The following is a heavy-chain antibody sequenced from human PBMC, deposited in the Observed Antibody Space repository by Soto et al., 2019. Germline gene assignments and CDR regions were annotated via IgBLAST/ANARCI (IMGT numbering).Heavy chain of an antibody. Sequence: KPSETLSLTCTVSGGSISSYYWSWIRQPPGKGLERIGYIYYSGSTNYNPSLKSRVTISVDTSKNQFSLKLSSVTAADTAVYYCARAFSGYDRDAFDIWGQGTMVTVSS. V-gene: IGHV4-59*01. CDR3: ARAFSGYDRDAFDI. D-gene: IGHD5-12*01. CDR2: IYYSGST. J-gene: IGHJ3*02. CDR1: GGSISSYY.